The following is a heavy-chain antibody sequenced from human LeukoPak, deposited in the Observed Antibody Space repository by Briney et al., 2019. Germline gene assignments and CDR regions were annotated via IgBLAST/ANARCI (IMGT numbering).Heavy chain of an antibody. CDR3: ATVRDIVVGGGPYYFDY. V-gene: IGHV1-2*02. CDR2: INPHNGDT. CDR1: GYTFIGYY. Sequence: GVSVKVSCKASGYTFIGYYLHWVRQAPGQGLEWMGWINPHNGDTNYAQKFQGRVTMTRDTSITTVYMDLSRLKSDDTAAYYCATVRDIVVGGGPYYFDYWGQGTLVTVSS. J-gene: IGHJ4*02. D-gene: IGHD2-15*01.